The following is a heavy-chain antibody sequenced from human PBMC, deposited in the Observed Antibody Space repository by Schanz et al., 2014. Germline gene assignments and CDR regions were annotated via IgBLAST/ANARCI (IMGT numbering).Heavy chain of an antibody. Sequence: VQLVESGGGLVQPGGSLRLSCAASGFTVSSNYMSWVRQAPGKGLEWVAVISYDGNNEDYADSVKGRFTISRDNAKYTLYLQMNSLRAEDTAVYYCVKLPGATGTTSHFDYWGHGILVAASS. V-gene: IGHV3-30*18. CDR2: ISYDGNNE. J-gene: IGHJ4*01. CDR1: GFTVSSNY. D-gene: IGHD1-1*01. CDR3: VKLPGATGTTSHFDY.